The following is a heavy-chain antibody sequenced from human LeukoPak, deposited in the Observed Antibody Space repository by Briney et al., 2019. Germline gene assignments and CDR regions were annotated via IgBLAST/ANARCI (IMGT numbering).Heavy chain of an antibody. Sequence: PSETLSLTCTVSGGSISSYYWSWIRQPPGKGLEWIGYIYYSGSTNYNPSLKSRVTISVDTSKNQFSLKLSSVTAADTAVYYCARVRYYGSGKHNIWFDPWGQGTLVTVSS. CDR1: GGSISSYY. V-gene: IGHV4-59*08. CDR2: IYYSGST. CDR3: ARVRYYGSGKHNIWFDP. D-gene: IGHD3-10*01. J-gene: IGHJ5*02.